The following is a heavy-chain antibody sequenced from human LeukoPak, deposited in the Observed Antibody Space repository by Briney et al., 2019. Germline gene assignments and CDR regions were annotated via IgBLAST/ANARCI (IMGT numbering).Heavy chain of an antibody. V-gene: IGHV4-34*01. Sequence: SETLSLTCAVYGGSFSGYYWTWIRQPPGKGLEWIGEINHSGSTNYNPSLKSRVTISADTSRNHFSLNLSSVTAADTAAYYCARGRSGSSSGWPKRYYFDYWGQGTLVTVSS. D-gene: IGHD6-19*01. J-gene: IGHJ4*02. CDR1: GGSFSGYY. CDR3: ARGRSGSSSGWPKRYYFDY. CDR2: INHSGST.